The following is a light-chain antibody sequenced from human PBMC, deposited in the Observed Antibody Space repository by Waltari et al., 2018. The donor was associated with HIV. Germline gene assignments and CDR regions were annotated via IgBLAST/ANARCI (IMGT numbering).Light chain of an antibody. Sequence: QSVLTQPPSVSGAPGQRVTISCTGSSSNIGAGYDVHWYQQLPGTAPKVLIYGTTNRPSGVPDRFSVSKSGTSASLAITGLQAEDEADYYCQSYDSSLSGFVVFGGGTKVTVL. V-gene: IGLV1-40*01. CDR2: GTT. J-gene: IGLJ2*01. CDR1: SSNIGAGYD. CDR3: QSYDSSLSGFVV.